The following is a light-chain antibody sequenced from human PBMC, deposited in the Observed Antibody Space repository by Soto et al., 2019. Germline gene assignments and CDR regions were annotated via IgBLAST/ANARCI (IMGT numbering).Light chain of an antibody. CDR1: QSVSSSFY. CDR3: QQYGFSPIT. J-gene: IGKJ5*01. V-gene: IGKV3-20*01. CDR2: GAT. Sequence: EDMLTQSPGTLSLSPGERATLSCRASQSVSSSFYLAWYHQRPGQAPRLLMYGATSRATGIPDRFSGSGSGTDFTLTIDGLEPEDFVVYYCQQYGFSPITFGQGTLLEIK.